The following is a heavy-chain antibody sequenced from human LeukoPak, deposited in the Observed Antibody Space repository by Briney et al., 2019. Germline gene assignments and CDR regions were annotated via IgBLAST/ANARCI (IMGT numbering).Heavy chain of an antibody. CDR2: TSSSGSTI. V-gene: IGHV3-48*04. J-gene: IGHJ4*02. Sequence: PGGSLRLSCAASGFTFSTYSMNWVRQAPGKGLEWVSYTSSSGSTIYYADSVKGRSTISRDNAKNSLYLQMNSLRAEDTAVYYCARDATGTTAYFDYWGPGTLVTVSS. CDR1: GFTFSTYS. D-gene: IGHD1-1*01. CDR3: ARDATGTTAYFDY.